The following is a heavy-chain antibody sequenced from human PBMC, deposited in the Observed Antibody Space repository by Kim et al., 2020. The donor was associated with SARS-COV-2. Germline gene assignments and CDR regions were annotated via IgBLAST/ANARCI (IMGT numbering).Heavy chain of an antibody. CDR3: AGLYSGYASLDY. D-gene: IGHD5-12*01. V-gene: IGHV3-7*01. CDR2: IKEDGSEK. Sequence: GGSLRLSCAASGFTFSSYWMSWLRQAPGKGLEWVANIKEDGSEKYYVDSVKGRFTIFRDNAKNSLYLQMNSLRAEDTAVYFCAGLYSGYASLDYWGQGTLVTVSS. J-gene: IGHJ4*02. CDR1: GFTFSSYW.